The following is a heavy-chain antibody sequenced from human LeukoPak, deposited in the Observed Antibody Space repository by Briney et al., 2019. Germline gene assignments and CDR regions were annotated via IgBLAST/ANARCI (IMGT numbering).Heavy chain of an antibody. D-gene: IGHD6-19*01. Sequence: GGSLRLSCAVSGFNFRDHWMDWVRQAPGKGLEWVGHIKNDGSESYYVDSLKGRFSISRDNTNNALYLQMNSLRVEDTAVYYCAKNNGWFHLAQWGQGTLVTVSS. V-gene: IGHV3-7*03. CDR1: GFNFRDHW. J-gene: IGHJ4*02. CDR3: AKNNGWFHLAQ. CDR2: IKNDGSES.